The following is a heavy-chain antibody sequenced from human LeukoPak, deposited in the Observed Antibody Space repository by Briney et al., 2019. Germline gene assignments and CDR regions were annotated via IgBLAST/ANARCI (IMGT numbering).Heavy chain of an antibody. Sequence: PGGSLRLSCAASGFPFSGYYMNWVRQAPGKGLEWVSYISTSSSTIYYADSVKGRFTISRDNAKNSLYLQMNSLRAEDTAVYYCAGISGWYGSVIDYWGQGTLVTVSS. CDR3: AGISGWYGSVIDY. J-gene: IGHJ4*02. CDR1: GFPFSGYY. CDR2: ISTSSSTI. V-gene: IGHV3-48*01. D-gene: IGHD6-19*01.